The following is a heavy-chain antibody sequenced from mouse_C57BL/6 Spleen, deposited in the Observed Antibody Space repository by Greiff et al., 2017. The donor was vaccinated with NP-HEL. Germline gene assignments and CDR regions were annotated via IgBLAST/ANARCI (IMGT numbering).Heavy chain of an antibody. V-gene: IGHV1-47*01. CDR3: ARGYYGSSPWESWFAY. J-gene: IGHJ3*01. Sequence: VQLQQSGAELVKPGASVKMSCKASGYTFTTYPIEWLKQNHGKSLEWIGNFHPYNDDTKYNEKFKGKATLTVEKSSSTVYLELSRLTSDDSAVYYCARGYYGSSPWESWFAYWGQGTLVTVSA. CDR1: GYTFTTYP. CDR2: FHPYNDDT. D-gene: IGHD1-1*01.